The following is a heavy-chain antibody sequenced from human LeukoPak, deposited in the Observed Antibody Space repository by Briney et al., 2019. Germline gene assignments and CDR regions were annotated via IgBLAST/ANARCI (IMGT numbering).Heavy chain of an antibody. CDR2: IFDSGNT. CDR3: SVWGIWFDP. V-gene: IGHV4-31*03. J-gene: IGHJ5*02. Sequence: SETLSLTCTVSGGSITGGGYSWNWIRQQPGKGLEWIGYIFDSGNTNYNPSLRSRLSISIDTSKNQFYLRLNSVTAADTAVYFCSVWGIWFDPWGAGTLVAVSS. CDR1: GGSITGGGYS. D-gene: IGHD6-19*01.